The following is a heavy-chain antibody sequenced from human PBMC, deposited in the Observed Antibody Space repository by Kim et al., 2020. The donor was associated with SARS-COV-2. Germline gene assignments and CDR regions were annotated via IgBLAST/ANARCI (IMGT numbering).Heavy chain of an antibody. J-gene: IGHJ2*01. Sequence: GGSLRLSCAASGFTFSSYDMHWVRQATGKGLEWVSAIGTAGDTYYPGSVKGRFTISRENAKNSLYLQMNSLRAGDTAVYYCARGYCSGGSCYGWYFDLWGRGTLGTVSS. CDR3: ARGYCSGGSCYGWYFDL. CDR2: IGTAGDT. D-gene: IGHD2-15*01. V-gene: IGHV3-13*01. CDR1: GFTFSSYD.